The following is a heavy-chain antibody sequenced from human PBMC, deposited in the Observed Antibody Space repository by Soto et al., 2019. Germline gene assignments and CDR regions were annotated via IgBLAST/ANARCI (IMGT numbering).Heavy chain of an antibody. Sequence: ASGKVSWKASGYTFTSYGISWMRQAPGQRLEWRGCISTYNGNTNYAQKLQGRVTMTTDTSTSTADMELRSLRSDDTAVYYCAKYGIAAAGTTNFDYWGQGTLVTVSS. V-gene: IGHV1-18*01. D-gene: IGHD6-13*01. CDR2: ISTYNGNT. CDR1: GYTFTSYG. J-gene: IGHJ4*02. CDR3: AKYGIAAAGTTNFDY.